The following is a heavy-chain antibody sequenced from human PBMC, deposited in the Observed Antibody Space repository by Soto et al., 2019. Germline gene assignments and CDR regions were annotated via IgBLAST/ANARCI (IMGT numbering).Heavy chain of an antibody. CDR3: ARAHPRIAASSESYYYYYMDV. CDR1: GCTFSSYA. V-gene: IGHV1-69*13. CDR2: IIPIFGTA. D-gene: IGHD6-6*01. Sequence: GASVKVSCKASGCTFSSYAISWVRQAPGQGLEWMGGIIPIFGTANYAQKFQGRVTITADESTSTAYMELSSLRSEDTAVYYCARAHPRIAASSESYYYYYMDVWGKGTTVTVSS. J-gene: IGHJ6*03.